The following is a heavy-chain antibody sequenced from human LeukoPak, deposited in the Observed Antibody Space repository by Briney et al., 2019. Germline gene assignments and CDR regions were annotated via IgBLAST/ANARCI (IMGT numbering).Heavy chain of an antibody. CDR2: INGNGGST. CDR3: VRHDFWSGFKGGDY. CDR1: GFTLDIYG. D-gene: IGHD3-3*01. Sequence: GGSLRLSCAASGFTLDIYGMSWARQVPGKGLEWVSSINGNGGSTAYADSVKGRFTISRDNVKNSLYLQMNSLRAEDTAFYYCVRHDFWSGFKGGDYWGQGTLVTVSS. J-gene: IGHJ4*02. V-gene: IGHV3-20*04.